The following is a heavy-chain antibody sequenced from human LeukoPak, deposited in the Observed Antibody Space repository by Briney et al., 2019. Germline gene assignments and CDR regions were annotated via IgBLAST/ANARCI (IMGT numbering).Heavy chain of an antibody. V-gene: IGHV3-13*04. D-gene: IGHD2-15*01. CDR2: IDTAGDT. CDR1: GFTFSSYD. Sequence: GGSLRLSCAASGFTFSSYDMHWVRQATGKGLEWVSAIDTAGDTYYPGSVQGRLTISRENAKNSLYLQMNSLRAGDTAVYYCVREALGPGSNGVDVWGQGTTVTVSS. CDR3: VREALGPGSNGVDV. J-gene: IGHJ6*02.